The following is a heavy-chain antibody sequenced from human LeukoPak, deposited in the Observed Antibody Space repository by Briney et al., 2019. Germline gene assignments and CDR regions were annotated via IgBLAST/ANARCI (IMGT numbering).Heavy chain of an antibody. CDR1: GYTFTIYG. V-gene: IGHV1-18*04. D-gene: IGHD6-19*01. CDR2: ISAYNGNT. Sequence: GASVTVSFTASGYTFTIYGISWVRQAPGQGLEWMGWISAYNGNTNYAQKLQGRVTMTTDTSTSTAYMELRSLRSDDTAVYYCARVPIYSSGWYYGYWGQGTLVTVSS. CDR3: ARVPIYSSGWYYGY. J-gene: IGHJ4*02.